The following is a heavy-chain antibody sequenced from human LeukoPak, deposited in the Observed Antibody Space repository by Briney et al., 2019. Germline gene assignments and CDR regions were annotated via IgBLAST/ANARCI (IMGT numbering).Heavy chain of an antibody. V-gene: IGHV3-11*04. J-gene: IGHJ6*03. CDR2: ISNSGSST. CDR1: GFTFSDYY. Sequence: PGGSLRLSCTGFGFTFSDYYMSWIRQTPGKGLEWISYISNSGSSTYYADSVRGRFTISRDNAKNSLYLQMNSLRAEDTAVYYCARGRIAVAGTYIPSNWGPQLYYMDVWGKGTTVTVSS. CDR3: ARGRIAVAGTYIPSNWGPQLYYMDV. D-gene: IGHD6-19*01.